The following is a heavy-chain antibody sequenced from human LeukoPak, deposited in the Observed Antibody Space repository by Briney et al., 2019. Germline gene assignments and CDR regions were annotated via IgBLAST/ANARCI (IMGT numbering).Heavy chain of an antibody. CDR1: GFSFSNYA. Sequence: PGGSLRLSCAASGFSFSNYAMSWVRRAPGKGLEWVSAISGSGGSTNYADSVKGRFTISRDNSKNTLYLQMNSLRADDTAVYYCAKSKTAAAGTGAFESWGQGTMVTVSS. CDR2: ISGSGGST. D-gene: IGHD6-13*01. J-gene: IGHJ3*02. V-gene: IGHV3-23*01. CDR3: AKSKTAAAGTGAFES.